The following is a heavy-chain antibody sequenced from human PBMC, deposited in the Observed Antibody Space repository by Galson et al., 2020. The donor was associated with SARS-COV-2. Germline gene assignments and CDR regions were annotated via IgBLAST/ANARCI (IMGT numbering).Heavy chain of an antibody. V-gene: IGHV3-53*04. CDR1: GFTVSSNY. CDR2: IYSGGST. CDR3: ARDFGRGYSYGSPLGVDV. D-gene: IGHD5-18*01. Sequence: GGSLRLSCAASGFTVSSNYMSWVRQAPGTGLEWVSGIYSGGSTYYADSVKGRFTISRHNSKNTMYLQMNSLRAEDTAVYYCARDFGRGYSYGSPLGVDVWGQGTTVTVSS. J-gene: IGHJ6*02.